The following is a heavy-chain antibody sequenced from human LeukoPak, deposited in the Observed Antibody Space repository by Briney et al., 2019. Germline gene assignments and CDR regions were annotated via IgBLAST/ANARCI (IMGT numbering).Heavy chain of an antibody. D-gene: IGHD6-13*01. CDR1: GGSIFSTYY. V-gene: IGHV4-39*07. CDR2: VYYSGST. J-gene: IGHJ4*02. Sequence: SETLSLTCTVSGGSIFSTYYWGWLRQPPGKGLEWIGSVYYSGSTYYNPSLNSRVTMSVDTSKNQFSLKLSSVTAADTAVYYCARAPQHLVLMHWGQGTLVTVSS. CDR3: ARAPQHLVLMH.